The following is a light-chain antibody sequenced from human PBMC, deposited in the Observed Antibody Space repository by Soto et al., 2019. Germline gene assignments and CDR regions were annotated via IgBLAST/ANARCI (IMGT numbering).Light chain of an antibody. CDR2: RNN. CDR1: SSNIGSYT. Sequence: QSVLTQPPSASETPGQRVTISCSGGSSNIGSYTVNWYQQFPGTTPKLLIQRNNQRPSGVPDRFSGSKSGTSASLAISGLQSDDEADYYCAAWDDRLNGVVFGGGTKLTVL. J-gene: IGLJ2*01. CDR3: AAWDDRLNGVV. V-gene: IGLV1-44*01.